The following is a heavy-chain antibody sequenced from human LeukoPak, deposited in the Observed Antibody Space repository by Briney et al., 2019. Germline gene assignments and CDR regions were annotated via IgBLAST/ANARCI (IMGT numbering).Heavy chain of an antibody. CDR1: GYTFTNYY. V-gene: IGHV1-46*01. J-gene: IGHJ3*02. CDR2: INPGGDNT. CDR3: ARIRDGYNDAYDI. Sequence: ASVKVSCKASGYTFTNYYIHWVRQAPGQGLEWMGLINPGGDNTDYAQNFQGRGTMTRDTSTSTVYMGLSSLRSEDTAVYYCARIRDGYNDAYDIWGQGTMVTVSS. D-gene: IGHD5-24*01.